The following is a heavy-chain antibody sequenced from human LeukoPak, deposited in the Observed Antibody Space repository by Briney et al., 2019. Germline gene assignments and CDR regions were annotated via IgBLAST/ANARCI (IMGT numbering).Heavy chain of an antibody. CDR2: INAGNGNT. V-gene: IGHV1-3*01. CDR3: ARGRGVVVPAAMRFDY. J-gene: IGHJ4*02. D-gene: IGHD2-2*01. CDR1: GYTFTSYA. Sequence: ASVKVSCKASGYTFTSYAMHWVRQAPGQRLEWMGWINAGNGNTKYSQKFQGRVTITRDTSASTAYMELSSLRSEDTAVYYCARGRGVVVPAAMRFDYWGQGTLVTVSS.